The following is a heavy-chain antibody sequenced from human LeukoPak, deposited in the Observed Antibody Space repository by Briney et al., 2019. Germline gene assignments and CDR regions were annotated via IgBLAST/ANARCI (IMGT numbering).Heavy chain of an antibody. J-gene: IGHJ6*03. CDR1: GYTFTSYY. CDR2: INPSGGST. D-gene: IGHD2-15*01. CDR3: ARDRGYCSGGSCPPGEDYMDV. V-gene: IGHV1-46*01. Sequence: ASVKVSCKASGYTFTSYYMHWVRQAPGQGLEWMGVINPSGGSTRYAQKFQGRVTMTRDMSTSTVYMEVSSLRSEDTAVYYCARDRGYCSGGSCPPGEDYMDVWGKGTTVTISS.